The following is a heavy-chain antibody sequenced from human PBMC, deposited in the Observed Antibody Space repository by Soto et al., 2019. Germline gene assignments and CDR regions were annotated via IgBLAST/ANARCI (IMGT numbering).Heavy chain of an antibody. CDR3: AMVDNYVTPTPQDV. Sequence: QVQLVQSGDEVRKPGSSVKVSCKASGYIFVNYGIAWVRQAPGQGLEWMGWISPYSGNTQYASKVQGRLTMSTNTXXGTAYMDLGSLAADDRAVYYSAMVDNYVTPTPQDVWGQGTTVTVSS. J-gene: IGHJ6*02. CDR1: GYIFVNYG. CDR2: ISPYSGNT. V-gene: IGHV1-18*01. D-gene: IGHD3-16*01.